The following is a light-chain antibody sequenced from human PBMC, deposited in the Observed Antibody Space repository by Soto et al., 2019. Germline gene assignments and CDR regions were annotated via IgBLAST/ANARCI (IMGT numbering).Light chain of an antibody. CDR3: LQDYGDSWT. CDR1: RDVGSD. CDR2: AAS. J-gene: IGKJ1*01. Sequence: QMTQSPSSLSASVGEKIIITCRASRDVGSDVSWYQQKPGQAPKLLIYAASNLYTGVPSRSSGSRSGQEFTLTISSLQPEDFASYSCLQDYGDSWTFGQGRKLDIK. V-gene: IGKV1-6*01.